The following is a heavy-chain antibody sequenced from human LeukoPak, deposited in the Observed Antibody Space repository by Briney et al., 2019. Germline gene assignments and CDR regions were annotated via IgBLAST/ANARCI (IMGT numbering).Heavy chain of an antibody. J-gene: IGHJ1*01. Sequence: GGSLRLSCVASGLPFSGYGMHWVRQAPGKGLEWVAVAYGDGSSQYYADSVKGRFSISKDISKNTLSLQMNSLRAEDTAVYSCATGGNFYYSHWGQGTLVTVSS. D-gene: IGHD4-11*01. V-gene: IGHV3-33*01. CDR3: ATGGNFYYSH. CDR2: AYGDGSSQ. CDR1: GLPFSGYG.